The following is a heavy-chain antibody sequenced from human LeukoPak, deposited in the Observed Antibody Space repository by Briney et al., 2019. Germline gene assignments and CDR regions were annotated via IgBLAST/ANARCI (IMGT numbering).Heavy chain of an antibody. CDR3: ARSVLRFLEWPSFAFFDY. CDR2: ISAYNGNT. J-gene: IGHJ4*02. Sequence: ASVTVSFKSSGYTFTSYGISWVRQAPGQGREWMGWISAYNGNTNYAQKLQGRVTMTTDTSTSTAYMELRSLRSDDTAVYYCARSVLRFLEWPSFAFFDYWGQGTLVTVSS. D-gene: IGHD3-3*01. CDR1: GYTFTSYG. V-gene: IGHV1-18*01.